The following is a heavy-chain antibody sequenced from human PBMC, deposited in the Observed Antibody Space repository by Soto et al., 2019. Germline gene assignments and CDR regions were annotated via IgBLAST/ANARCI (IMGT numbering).Heavy chain of an antibody. CDR2: IIPILGIA. V-gene: IGHV1-69*02. D-gene: IGHD5-12*01. CDR1: GGTFSSYT. Sequence: QVQLVQSGAEVKKPGSSVKVSCKASGGTFSSYTISWVRQAPGQGLEWMGRIIPILGIANYAQKFQGRVTITADKSTSTAYMELSSLRSEDTAVYSCARPGGYSGDASDAFDIWGQGTMVTFSS. CDR3: ARPGGYSGDASDAFDI. J-gene: IGHJ3*02.